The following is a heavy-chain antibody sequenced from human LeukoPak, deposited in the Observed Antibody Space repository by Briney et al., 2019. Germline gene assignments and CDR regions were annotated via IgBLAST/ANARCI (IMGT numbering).Heavy chain of an antibody. V-gene: IGHV3-33*06. D-gene: IGHD5-18*01. J-gene: IGHJ4*02. CDR1: GFTFSNYG. Sequence: GGSLRLSCAASGFTFSNYGMHWVRQAPGKGLEWVAVIWYDGSNKYYVDSVKGRFTISRDNSKDTLYLQMNSLRAEDTAMYYCAKDRDTAMEIDYWGQGTLVTVSS. CDR2: IWYDGSNK. CDR3: AKDRDTAMEIDY.